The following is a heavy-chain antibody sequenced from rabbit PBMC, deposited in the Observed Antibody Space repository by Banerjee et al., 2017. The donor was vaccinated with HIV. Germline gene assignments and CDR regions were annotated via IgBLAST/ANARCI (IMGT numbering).Heavy chain of an antibody. V-gene: IGHV1S45*01. Sequence: QEQLVESGGGLVKPEGSLKLSCTASGFSFSNKAVMCWVRQAPGKGLKWIACINAVTGKAVYATWAKGRFTFSKTSSTTLTLQLSSLTAADTATYFCVRDQAGDAYYGPYYLNLWGPGTLVTFS. J-gene: IGHJ4*01. CDR3: VRDQAGDAYYGPYYLNL. D-gene: IGHD6-1*01. CDR1: GFSFSNKAV. CDR2: INAVTGKA.